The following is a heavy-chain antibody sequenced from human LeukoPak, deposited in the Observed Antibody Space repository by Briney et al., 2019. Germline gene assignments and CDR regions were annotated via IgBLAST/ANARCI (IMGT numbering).Heavy chain of an antibody. CDR1: GFTFSSYG. Sequence: GRSLRLSCVASGFTFSSYGMHWVRQAPGKGLEWVAFIRYDGSNKYYADSVKGRFTISRDNSKSTLYLQMNSLRAEDTAVYYCAKEDQWEHLFDYGGQGTLVTVSS. D-gene: IGHD1-26*01. CDR2: IRYDGSNK. CDR3: AKEDQWEHLFDY. J-gene: IGHJ4*02. V-gene: IGHV3-30*02.